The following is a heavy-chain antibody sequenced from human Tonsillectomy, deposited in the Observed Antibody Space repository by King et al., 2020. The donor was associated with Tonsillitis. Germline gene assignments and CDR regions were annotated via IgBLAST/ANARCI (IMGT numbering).Heavy chain of an antibody. J-gene: IGHJ5*02. V-gene: IGHV4-38-2*02. CDR2: LYQSGST. D-gene: IGHD6-19*01. CDR1: GYSISSGYY. CDR3: ARVHIALAGPLLFAP. Sequence: QLQESGPGLVKPSETLSLTCTVSGYSISSGYYWGWIRQPPGKGLEWIGSLYQSGSTYYNPSLESRVTISVDTSRNQFSLKLTSVTAADTAVYYCARVHIALAGPLLFAPLGQGTLVTVSS.